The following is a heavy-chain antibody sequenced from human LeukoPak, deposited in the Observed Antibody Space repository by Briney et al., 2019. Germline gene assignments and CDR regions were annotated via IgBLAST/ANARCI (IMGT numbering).Heavy chain of an antibody. CDR1: GDSFDNYY. D-gene: IGHD3-10*01. CDR2: VDHSGRT. CDR3: AATNYFYGSGSFHKRDS. Sequence: SEALSLTCGVYGDSFDNYYWNWIRQFPEKRLEWIGEVDHSGRTTYSPSLQGRVTISVDTSKSQFSLRLNSVTAADTAVYFCAATNYFYGSGSFHKRDSWGQGTLVTVSS. J-gene: IGHJ4*02. V-gene: IGHV4-34*01.